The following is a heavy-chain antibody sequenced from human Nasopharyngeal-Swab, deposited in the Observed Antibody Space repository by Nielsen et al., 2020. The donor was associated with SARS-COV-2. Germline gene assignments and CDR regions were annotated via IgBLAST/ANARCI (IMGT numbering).Heavy chain of an antibody. CDR2: IDPSDSYT. CDR1: GYSFTSYW. Sequence: GESLKISCKGSGYSFTSYWVSWVRQMPGKGLEWMGRIDPSDSYTNYSPSFQGHVTISADKSISTAYLQWSSLKASDTAMYYCARGGGNMGASDYWGQGTLVTVSS. CDR3: ARGGGNMGASDY. D-gene: IGHD2-15*01. V-gene: IGHV5-10-1*01. J-gene: IGHJ4*02.